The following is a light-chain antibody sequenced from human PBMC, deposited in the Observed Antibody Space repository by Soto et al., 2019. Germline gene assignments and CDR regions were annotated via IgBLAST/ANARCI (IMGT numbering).Light chain of an antibody. CDR2: GAS. V-gene: IGKV3-15*01. J-gene: IGKJ3*01. CDR1: ESLSSN. Sequence: EVVMTQSPATLSVSPGGRATLSCRASESLSSNLAWYQQKPGQAPRLLIYGASTRGTGIPARFSGSGSGTEFTLTISSLQSEDFAVYYCQQWSNWPLTFGPGTKVDIK. CDR3: QQWSNWPLT.